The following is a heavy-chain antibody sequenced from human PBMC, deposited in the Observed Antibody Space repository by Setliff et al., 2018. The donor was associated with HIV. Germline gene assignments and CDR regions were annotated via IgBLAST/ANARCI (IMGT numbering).Heavy chain of an antibody. CDR1: GFTFSSYS. Sequence: GGSLRLSCADSGFTFSSYSMNWVRQAPGKGLEWVSYISSSSSTIYYADSVKGRFTISRDNAKNSLYLQMNSLRAEDTAVYYCARDLVVATDLYYYYGMDVWGQGTTVTVS. CDR2: ISSSSSTI. CDR3: ARDLVVATDLYYYYGMDV. V-gene: IGHV3-48*04. D-gene: IGHD5-12*01. J-gene: IGHJ6*02.